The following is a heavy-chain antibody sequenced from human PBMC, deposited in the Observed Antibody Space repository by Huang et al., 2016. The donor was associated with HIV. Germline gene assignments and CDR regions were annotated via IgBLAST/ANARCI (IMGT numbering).Heavy chain of an antibody. J-gene: IGHJ4*02. CDR1: GFSLSTYG. V-gene: IGHV3-48*02. Sequence: EVQLVESGGGLVQPGGSLRLSCAGFSLSTYGMNWVRQAPGKGLEWLSYISSSSSSIHYGDSVKGRFTTARDNGQNSLYLQMNSLSDEDTAVYYCASGYGYFDYWGRGTLVAVSS. D-gene: IGHD5-18*01. CDR3: ASGYGYFDY. CDR2: ISSSSSSI.